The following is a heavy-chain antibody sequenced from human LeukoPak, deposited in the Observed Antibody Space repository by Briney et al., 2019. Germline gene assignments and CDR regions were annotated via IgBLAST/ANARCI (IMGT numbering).Heavy chain of an antibody. CDR2: ISGNGGST. V-gene: IGHV3-23*01. J-gene: IGHJ4*02. Sequence: GGSLRLSCAASGFTFYSYAMTWVRQAPGMGLEWFSGISGNGGSTYHADSVKGRFTISRDNSKNTLYLQMNSLRAEDTAVYYCARLGSGSLRPYHFDYWGQGTLVTVSS. CDR1: GFTFYSYA. CDR3: ARLGSGSLRPYHFDY. D-gene: IGHD3-10*01.